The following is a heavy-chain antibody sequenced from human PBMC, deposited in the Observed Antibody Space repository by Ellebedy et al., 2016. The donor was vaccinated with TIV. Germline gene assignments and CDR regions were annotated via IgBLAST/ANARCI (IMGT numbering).Heavy chain of an antibody. CDR3: AREAQPLSTKFDY. D-gene: IGHD5-24*01. V-gene: IGHV3-33*01. J-gene: IGHJ4*02. CDR1: GFTFSSYG. Sequence: PGGSLRLSCAASGFTFSSYGMHWVRQAPGKGLEWVAVIWYDGSNKDYADSVKGRFTISRDNSKNTLYLQMNSLRAEDTAVYYCAREAQPLSTKFDYWGQGTLVTVSS. CDR2: IWYDGSNK.